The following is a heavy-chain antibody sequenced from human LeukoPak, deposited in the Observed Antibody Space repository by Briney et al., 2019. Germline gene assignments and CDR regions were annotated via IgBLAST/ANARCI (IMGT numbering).Heavy chain of an antibody. D-gene: IGHD3-16*01. CDR2: IIPIFGTA. Sequence: ASVKVSCKASGGTFSSYAISWVRQAPGQGLEWMGGIIPIFGTANYAQKFQGRATITADKSTSTAYMELSSLRSEDTAVYYCAREIGGLPFDYWGQGTLVTVSS. V-gene: IGHV1-69*06. CDR3: AREIGGLPFDY. CDR1: GGTFSSYA. J-gene: IGHJ4*02.